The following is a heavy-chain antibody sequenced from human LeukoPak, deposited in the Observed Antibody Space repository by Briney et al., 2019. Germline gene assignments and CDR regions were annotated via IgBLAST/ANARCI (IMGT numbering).Heavy chain of an antibody. CDR3: ARDGVVGATKWGHFDF. CDR2: ITTSSSYI. Sequence: GESLTLSCAASGLTLNYYSMDWVRQAPGKGLEWVASITTSSSYIYYADSVRGRFTISRDNAKNSLYLQMSSLRAEDTAVYYCARDGVVGATKWGHFDFWGQGTRVTVSS. J-gene: IGHJ4*02. V-gene: IGHV3-21*01. CDR1: GLTLNYYS. D-gene: IGHD1-26*01.